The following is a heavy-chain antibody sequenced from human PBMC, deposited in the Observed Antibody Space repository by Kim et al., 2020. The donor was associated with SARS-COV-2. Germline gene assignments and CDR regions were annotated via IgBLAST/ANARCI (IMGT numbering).Heavy chain of an antibody. D-gene: IGHD3-16*01. CDR3: AKGLGTFAYGMDV. Sequence: SPESLKGRVPISRDTPKNTLYLQMKNLGAEDTAIYYCAKGLGTFAYGMDVWGQGTTVTVSS. J-gene: IGHJ6*02. V-gene: IGHV3-23*01.